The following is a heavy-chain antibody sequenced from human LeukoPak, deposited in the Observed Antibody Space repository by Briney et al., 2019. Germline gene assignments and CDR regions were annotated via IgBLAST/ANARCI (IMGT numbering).Heavy chain of an antibody. Sequence: ASVKVSCKASGGTFSSYAISWVRQAPGQGLEWMGRIIPILGIANYAQKFQGRVTITADKSTSTAYMELSRLRSEDTAVYYCAREEDDSGSYYGYWGQGTLVTVSS. CDR3: AREEDDSGSYYGY. CDR2: IIPILGIA. V-gene: IGHV1-69*04. CDR1: GGTFSSYA. J-gene: IGHJ4*02. D-gene: IGHD1-26*01.